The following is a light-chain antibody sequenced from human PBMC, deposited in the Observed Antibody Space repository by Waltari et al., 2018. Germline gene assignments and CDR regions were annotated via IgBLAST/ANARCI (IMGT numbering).Light chain of an antibody. CDR2: SAS. CDR3: QQGNSFPWT. V-gene: IGKV1-12*01. Sequence: DIQMTQSPSSVSASVGDSVTITCRASQGIRSWLAWYQQKPGKAPNLLIYSASTLQSGVPSRFSGTGSGTDFTLTISSLQPEDFATYFCQQGNSFPWTFGQGTKVEIK. J-gene: IGKJ1*01. CDR1: QGIRSW.